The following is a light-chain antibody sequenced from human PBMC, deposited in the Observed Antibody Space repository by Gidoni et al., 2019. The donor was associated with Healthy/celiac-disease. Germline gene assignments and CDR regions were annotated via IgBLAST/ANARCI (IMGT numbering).Light chain of an antibody. J-gene: IGLJ2*01. V-gene: IGLV2-14*01. CDR1: GSAVGGSNY. CDR3: SSYTSSSTLDVV. Sequence: QSALTQPASVSGSPGQSITIACTGTGSAVGGSNYVSWSQQPPGKAPKLMIYDVSNRPSAVSNRFSGPKSGNTASLTISGLQAEDEADYYCSSYTSSSTLDVVFGGGTKLTVL. CDR2: DVS.